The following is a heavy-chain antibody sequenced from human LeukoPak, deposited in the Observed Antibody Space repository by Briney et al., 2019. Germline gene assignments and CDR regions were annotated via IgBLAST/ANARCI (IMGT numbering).Heavy chain of an antibody. V-gene: IGHV3-21*01. CDR3: ARSHASYYYNYYYYGMDV. J-gene: IGHJ6*02. Sequence: GGSLRLSCAASGFTFSSYSMNWVRQAPGKGLEWVSSIRSSSSYIYYADSVKGRFTISRDNAKNSLYLQMNSLRAEDTAVYYCARSHASYYYNYYYYGMDVWGQGTTVTVSS. CDR1: GFTFSSYS. CDR2: IRSSSSYI. D-gene: IGHD3-10*01.